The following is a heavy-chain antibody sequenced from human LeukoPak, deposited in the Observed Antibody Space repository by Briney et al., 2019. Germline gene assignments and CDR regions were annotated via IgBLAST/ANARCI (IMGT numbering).Heavy chain of an antibody. V-gene: IGHV3-48*02. Sequence: PGASLTPSRAPSGPTFRSSSTNSVRHDPRDGRGCVSYIIMKRSTIYYADSVKGRFTISRDNAKNSLYLQMNSLRDEDTAVYYCARDSTVTTSPYFDYWGQGTLVTVSS. J-gene: IGHJ4*02. CDR1: GPTFRSSS. CDR2: IIMKRSTI. CDR3: ARDSTVTTSPYFDY. D-gene: IGHD4-17*01.